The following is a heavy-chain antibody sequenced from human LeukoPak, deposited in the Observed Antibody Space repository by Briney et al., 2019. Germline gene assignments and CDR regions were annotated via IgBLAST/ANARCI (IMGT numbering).Heavy chain of an antibody. V-gene: IGHV4-34*01. CDR2: INHSGST. Sequence: SETLSLTCAVYGGSFSGYYWSWIRQPPGKGLEWIGEINHSGSTNYNPSLKSRVTISVDTSKNQFSLKLSSVTAADTAVYYCARGTTYDSVWGSYRYSYFDYWGQGTLVTVSS. D-gene: IGHD3-16*02. J-gene: IGHJ4*02. CDR1: GGSFSGYY. CDR3: ARGTTYDSVWGSYRYSYFDY.